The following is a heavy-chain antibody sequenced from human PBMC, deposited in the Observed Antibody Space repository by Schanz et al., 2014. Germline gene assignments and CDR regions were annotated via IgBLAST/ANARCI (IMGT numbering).Heavy chain of an antibody. CDR3: ARNYGGHSEESDRYGMDV. CDR2: INPSGGST. CDR1: GYTFTRYY. Sequence: QVQLVQSGAEVKKPGASVKVSCKASGYTFTRYYIHWVRQAPGQGLEWMGIINPSGGSTTYAQKFQGRVTMTSDTSMSTVYMELSSLRSEDTAVYYCARNYGGHSEESDRYGMDVWGQGTTVTVSS. V-gene: IGHV1-46*01. D-gene: IGHD4-17*01. J-gene: IGHJ6*02.